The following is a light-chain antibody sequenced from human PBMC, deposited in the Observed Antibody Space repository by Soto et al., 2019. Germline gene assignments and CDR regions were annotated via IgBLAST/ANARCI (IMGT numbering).Light chain of an antibody. Sequence: QSVLTQPPSVSAAPGQKVTISCSGSSSNIGNSYVSWYQNLPGTAPKLLIYENNKRSSGIFDRFSGSKSGTSATLDITGLQTGDEADYYCGTWDTSLSVWVFGGGTKLTVL. CDR2: ENN. J-gene: IGLJ3*02. CDR3: GTWDTSLSVWV. CDR1: SSNIGNSY. V-gene: IGLV1-51*01.